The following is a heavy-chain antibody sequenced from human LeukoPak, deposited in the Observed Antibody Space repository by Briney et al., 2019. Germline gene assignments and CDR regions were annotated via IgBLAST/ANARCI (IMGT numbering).Heavy chain of an antibody. Sequence: PSETLSLTCAVSGASISSSYWWSWVRQPPVKGLEWIGEIYHSGSTNYNPSLKSRVAISVDKSKNQFSLKLSSVTAADTAVYYCARERRGMDYYYYYYMDVWGKGTTVTVSS. J-gene: IGHJ6*03. CDR2: IYHSGST. CDR1: GASISSSYW. CDR3: ARERRGMDYYYYYYMDV. D-gene: IGHD5-24*01. V-gene: IGHV4-4*02.